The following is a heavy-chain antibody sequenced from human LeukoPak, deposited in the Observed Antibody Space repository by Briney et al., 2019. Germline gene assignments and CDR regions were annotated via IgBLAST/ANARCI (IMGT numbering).Heavy chain of an antibody. Sequence: SGTLSLTCAVSGGSISSSNWWSWVRQPPGKGLEWIGEIYHSGSTNYNPSLKSRVTISVDKSKNQFSLKLSSVTAADTAVYYCARSPGLEQQLVRSYYYYYGMDVWGQGITVTVSS. CDR1: GGSISSSNW. D-gene: IGHD6-13*01. CDR3: ARSPGLEQQLVRSYYYYYGMDV. V-gene: IGHV4-4*02. CDR2: IYHSGST. J-gene: IGHJ6*02.